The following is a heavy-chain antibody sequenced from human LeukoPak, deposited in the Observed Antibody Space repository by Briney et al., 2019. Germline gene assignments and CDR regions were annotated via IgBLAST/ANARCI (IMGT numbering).Heavy chain of an antibody. CDR1: GFTFSSHG. V-gene: IGHV3-23*01. CDR3: AKVLVGTTCFEY. Sequence: GGSLRLSCAASGFTFSSHGMSWVRQAPGKGLEWVSAISGSGGSTYYADSVKGRFTMSRDNSKDTLYLQMNSLRAEDTAVYYCAKVLVGTTCFEYWGQGTLVTVSS. CDR2: ISGSGGST. J-gene: IGHJ4*02. D-gene: IGHD1-7*01.